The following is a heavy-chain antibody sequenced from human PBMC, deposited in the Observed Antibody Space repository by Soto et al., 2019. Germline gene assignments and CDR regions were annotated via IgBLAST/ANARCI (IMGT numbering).Heavy chain of an antibody. CDR2: INHSGST. Sequence: PSETLSLTCAVYGGSFSGYYWSWIRQPPGKGLEWIGEINHSGSTNYNPSLKSRVTISVDTSKNQFSLKLSSVTAADTAVYYCARVVSSYNFYYYCMVVWGTGTTVTVS. D-gene: IGHD2-2*02. CDR1: GGSFSGYY. CDR3: ARVVSSYNFYYYCMVV. J-gene: IGHJ6*03. V-gene: IGHV4-34*01.